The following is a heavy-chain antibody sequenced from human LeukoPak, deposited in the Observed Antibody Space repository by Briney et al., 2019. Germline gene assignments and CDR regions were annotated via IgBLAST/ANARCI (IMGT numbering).Heavy chain of an antibody. J-gene: IGHJ4*02. CDR3: ATDTRGPGSGWGY. V-gene: IGHV3-23*01. CDR2: ISGSGSST. CDR1: GFTFSSYA. Sequence: QPGGSLRLSCAASGFTFSSYAMSWVRQAPGKGLEWVSAISGSGSSTYYADSVKGRFTISRDNSKNTLYLQMNSLRAEDTAVYYCATDTRGPGSGWGYWGQGTLVTVSS. D-gene: IGHD6-19*01.